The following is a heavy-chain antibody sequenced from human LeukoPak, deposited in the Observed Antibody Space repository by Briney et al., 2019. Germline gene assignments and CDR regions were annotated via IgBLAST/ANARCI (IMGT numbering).Heavy chain of an antibody. D-gene: IGHD4-11*01. CDR1: TFTFYNSW. Sequence: GVSVRLNCTAYTFTFYNSWRIRLRQAPGMERMGVTNIKQDGRENSYEDPVKGRFTIPRDNAKNSLFLQMSRLSAEDTAVYYCAGNQYWSQATLVTAPS. J-gene: IGHJ4*02. V-gene: IGHV3-7*01. CDR2: IKQDGREN. CDR3: AGNQY.